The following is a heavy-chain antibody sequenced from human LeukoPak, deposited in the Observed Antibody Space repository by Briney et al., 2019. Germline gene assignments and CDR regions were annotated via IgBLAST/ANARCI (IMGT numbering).Heavy chain of an antibody. Sequence: SETLSLTCAVYGGSFSGYYWSWIRQPPGKGLEWIGYISYSGNTYYNPSLKSRVTISVDTSKNQFSLKLSSVTVADTAVYYCARDRKYGSESLRRLDYWGQGTLVTVSS. V-gene: IGHV4-30-4*08. CDR3: ARDRKYGSESLRRLDY. D-gene: IGHD3-10*01. J-gene: IGHJ4*02. CDR2: ISYSGNT. CDR1: GGSFSGYY.